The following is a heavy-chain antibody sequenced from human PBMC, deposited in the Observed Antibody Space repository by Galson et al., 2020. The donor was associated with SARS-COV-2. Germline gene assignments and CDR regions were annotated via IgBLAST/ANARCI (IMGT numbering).Heavy chain of an antibody. CDR1: GFTFSNYA. CDR3: AKVGRIFGVINAFDI. J-gene: IGHJ3*02. Sequence: GESLKISCAASGFTFSNYAINWVRQAPGKGLEWVSAITDSGHTYYADSVKGGFTISRDNSKNTVYLQMTSLRTEDTALYYCAKVGRIFGVINAFDIWGQGTLVTVSS. CDR2: ITDSGHT. D-gene: IGHD3-3*02. V-gene: IGHV3-23*01.